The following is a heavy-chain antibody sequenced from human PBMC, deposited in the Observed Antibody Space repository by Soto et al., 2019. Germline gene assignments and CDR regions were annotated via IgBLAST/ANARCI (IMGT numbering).Heavy chain of an antibody. D-gene: IGHD3-10*01. CDR3: ARLGYGSGSPLGYYGMDV. J-gene: IGHJ6*02. V-gene: IGHV1-18*01. CDR1: GYTFTSYG. Sequence: QVQLVQSGAEVKKPGASVKVSCKASGYTFTSYGISWVRQAPGQGLEWMGWISAYNGNTNYAQKLQGRVTMTTDTXTXKXXRELRSLRSDDTAVYYCARLGYGSGSPLGYYGMDVWGQGTTVTVSS. CDR2: ISAYNGNT.